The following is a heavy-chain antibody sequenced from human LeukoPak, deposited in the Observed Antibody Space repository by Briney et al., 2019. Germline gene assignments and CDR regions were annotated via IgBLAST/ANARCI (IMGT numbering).Heavy chain of an antibody. V-gene: IGHV3-9*01. CDR2: IRWNSDTK. D-gene: IGHD6-25*01. J-gene: IGHJ2*01. CDR1: GFTFDDYA. Sequence: PGGSLRLSCAASGFTFDDYAMHWVRQPPGKGLEWVSGIRWNSDTKAYADSVKGRFTISRDNAKNSLYLEMNSLRPEDTALYYCAKSRLMTLSYWYFDLWGRGTLVTVSS. CDR3: AKSRLMTLSYWYFDL.